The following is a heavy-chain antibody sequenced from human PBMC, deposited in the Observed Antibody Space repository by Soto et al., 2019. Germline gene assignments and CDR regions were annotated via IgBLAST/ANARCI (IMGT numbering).Heavy chain of an antibody. Sequence: QGQMEQPGAEVKKPGASVKVSSKVPGGTLSDHGVAWLRQAPGQGLEWMGGTIPVFKTAKSAAKFQGRFTVIAHKYTTIPYMDLSSLRSEVTAFYICSRVVYGSGNYYTGPSAFQICGQATMDLVYS. J-gene: IGHJ3*02. CDR1: GGTLSDHG. V-gene: IGHV1-69*06. CDR2: TIPVFKTA. D-gene: IGHD3-10*01. CDR3: SRVVYGSGNYYTGPSAFQI.